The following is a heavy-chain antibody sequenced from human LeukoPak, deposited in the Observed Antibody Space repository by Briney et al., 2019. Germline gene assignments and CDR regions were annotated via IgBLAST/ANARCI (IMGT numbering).Heavy chain of an antibody. CDR1: GFTFSRYN. V-gene: IGHV3-48*02. CDR2: ISGSSGMI. CDR3: SRVPVAADGSCFDS. Sequence: TGGSLRLSCAASGFTFSRYNMNWLRQAPGKGLEWLSYISGSSGMIYYADSVKGRVTISRDNAKNSVSLQMKRLRDEDTSVSFYSRVPVAADGSCFDSWGQGTLVTVSS. J-gene: IGHJ4*02. D-gene: IGHD6-13*01.